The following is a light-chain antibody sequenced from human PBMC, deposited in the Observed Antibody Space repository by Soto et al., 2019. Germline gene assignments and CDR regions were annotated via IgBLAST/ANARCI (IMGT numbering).Light chain of an antibody. CDR2: EGT. CDR3: CSYAGGTTWV. CDR1: SNDFGSRNF. J-gene: IGLJ3*02. V-gene: IGLV2-23*01. Sequence: QSALTQPASMSGSPGQSITISCTGSSNDFGSRNFVSWYQQRPNKAPKLMIFEGTKQPSGVSDRFSASKSGYTASLTISGLRAEDEANYYCCSYAGGTTWVFGGGTKVTVL.